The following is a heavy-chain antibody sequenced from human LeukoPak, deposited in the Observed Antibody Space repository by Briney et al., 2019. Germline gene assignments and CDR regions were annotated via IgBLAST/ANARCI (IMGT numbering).Heavy chain of an antibody. CDR2: IYTSGSP. Sequence: SETLSLTCTVSGGSISSYYWSWIRQPAGKGLEWIGRIYTSGSPNYNPSLKSRVTMSVDTSKNQFSLKLSSVTAADTAVYYCARNRKNDDGDYRRAFDIWGQGTMVTVSS. D-gene: IGHD4-17*01. J-gene: IGHJ3*02. V-gene: IGHV4-4*07. CDR1: GGSISSYY. CDR3: ARNRKNDDGDYRRAFDI.